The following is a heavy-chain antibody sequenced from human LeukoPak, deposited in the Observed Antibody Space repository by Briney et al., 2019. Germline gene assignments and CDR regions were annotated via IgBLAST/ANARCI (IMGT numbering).Heavy chain of an antibody. V-gene: IGHV5-51*01. J-gene: IGHJ5*02. CDR1: GSSFTSYW. D-gene: IGHD6-13*01. Sequence: GESLHISCKCSGSSFTSYWIGWVRQLPGKGLEWMGIIYPGDSDTRYSPSFQGQVTISADKSISTAYPQWSSLKASDTAMYYCARRLYSSSSLLNWFDPWGQGTLVTVSS. CDR2: IYPGDSDT. CDR3: ARRLYSSSSLLNWFDP.